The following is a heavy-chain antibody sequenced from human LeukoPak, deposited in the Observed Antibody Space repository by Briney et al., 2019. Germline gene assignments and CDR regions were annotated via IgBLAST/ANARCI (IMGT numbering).Heavy chain of an antibody. Sequence: GGSLRLSCAASGFTGSNNYMSWVRQAPGKGLEWVSAIHSSGGTYYADSVKGRFTISRDTSKNTLYLQINSLRVEDAAVYYCIVFGDSNHWGQGTLVTVSS. CDR2: IHSSGGT. J-gene: IGHJ5*02. D-gene: IGHD4-17*01. CDR3: IVFGDSNH. V-gene: IGHV3-53*01. CDR1: GFTGSNNY.